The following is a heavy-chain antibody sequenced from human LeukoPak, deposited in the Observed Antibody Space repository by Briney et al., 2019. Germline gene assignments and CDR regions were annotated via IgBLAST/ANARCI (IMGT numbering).Heavy chain of an antibody. V-gene: IGHV3-23*01. J-gene: IGHJ4*02. CDR3: AKGSAQWEIYDY. CDR1: GFPFNSYA. CDR2: IVGDTVT. Sequence: AGGSLRLSCAASGFPFNSYAMSWVRQAPGKELEWVSAIVGDTVTVYTDSVKGRFTISRDNSKNTLYLQMNSLRAEDTAIYYCAKGSAQWEIYDYWGQGTLVTVSS. D-gene: IGHD1-26*01.